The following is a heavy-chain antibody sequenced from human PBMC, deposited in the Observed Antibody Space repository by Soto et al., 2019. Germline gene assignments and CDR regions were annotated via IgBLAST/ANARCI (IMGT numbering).Heavy chain of an antibody. D-gene: IGHD3-10*01. Sequence: SVKVSCKASGGTFSSYAISWVRQAPGQGLEWMGGIIPIFGTANYAQKFQGRVTITADKSTSTAYMELSSLRSEDTAVYYCAREEGRGARYYYYGMDVWGQGTTVTVSS. CDR3: AREEGRGARYYYYGMDV. J-gene: IGHJ6*02. V-gene: IGHV1-69*06. CDR1: GGTFSSYA. CDR2: IIPIFGTA.